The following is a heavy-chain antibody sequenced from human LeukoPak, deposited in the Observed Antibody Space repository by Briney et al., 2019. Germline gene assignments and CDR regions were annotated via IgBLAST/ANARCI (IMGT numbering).Heavy chain of an antibody. J-gene: IGHJ4*02. Sequence: PGGSLRLSCVASGFTISSYWMIWVRQAPGKGLEWVANINQDGSEKNYVDSVKGRFTISRDNAKNSLFLQMNSLRAEDTAVYYCARGGPAAGRFDYWGQGTLVTVSS. V-gene: IGHV3-7*01. CDR3: ARGGPAAGRFDY. CDR2: INQDGSEK. CDR1: GFTISSYW. D-gene: IGHD6-13*01.